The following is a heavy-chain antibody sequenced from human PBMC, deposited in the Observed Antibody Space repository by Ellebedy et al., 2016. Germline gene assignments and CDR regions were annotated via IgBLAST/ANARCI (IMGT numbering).Heavy chain of an antibody. Sequence: GESLKISCAASGFTFSSYAMSWVRQAPGKGLEWVSAISGSGGSTYYADSVKGRFTISRDNSKNTLYLQMNSLRAEDTAVYYCAKDREYQLLSGHHETNYYGMDVWGQGTTVTVSS. D-gene: IGHD2-2*01. V-gene: IGHV3-23*01. CDR2: ISGSGGST. J-gene: IGHJ6*02. CDR3: AKDREYQLLSGHHETNYYGMDV. CDR1: GFTFSSYA.